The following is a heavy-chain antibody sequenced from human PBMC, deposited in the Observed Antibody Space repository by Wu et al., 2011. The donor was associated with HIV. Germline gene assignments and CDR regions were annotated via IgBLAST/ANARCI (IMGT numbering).Heavy chain of an antibody. Sequence: QVQLVQSGAEVKKPGSSVKVSCKASGGTFSSYAIGWVRQAPGQGLEWMGRIIPIFGTANYAQKFQGRVTITADKSTSTAYMELSSLRSEDTAVYYCARDSIVVVPAAIDNWFDPWGQGTLVTVSS. D-gene: IGHD2-2*01. CDR1: GGTFSSYA. J-gene: IGHJ5*02. CDR2: IIPIFGTA. V-gene: IGHV1-69*06. CDR3: ARDSIVVVPAAIDNWFDP.